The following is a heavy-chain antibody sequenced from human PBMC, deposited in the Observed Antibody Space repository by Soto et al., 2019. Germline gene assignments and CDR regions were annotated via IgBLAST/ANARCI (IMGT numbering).Heavy chain of an antibody. D-gene: IGHD4-17*01. J-gene: IGHJ5*02. V-gene: IGHV4-30-2*01. CDR2: IYHSGST. Sequence: SETLCLTCAVSGGSISSGGYSWSWIWQPPGKGLEWIGYIYHSGSTYYNPSLKSRVTISVDRSKNQFSLKLSSVTAADTAVYYCARFYGDYNSWFDPWGQGTLVTVS. CDR1: GGSISSGGYS. CDR3: ARFYGDYNSWFDP.